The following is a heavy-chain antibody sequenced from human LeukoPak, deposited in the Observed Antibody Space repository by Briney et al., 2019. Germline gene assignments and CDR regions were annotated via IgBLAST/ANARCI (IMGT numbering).Heavy chain of an antibody. D-gene: IGHD4-23*01. CDR2: IENSGTT. CDR1: AGSISSSFD. Sequence: SETLSLTRSISAGSISSSFDWSWIRQPPGKGLEWIGSIENSGTTNYTPSLKSRVTMPVDTSRKQFSLNLRSVTAADTAVYYCALSTRWYYFNYWGQGTPVTVSS. V-gene: IGHV4-4*09. J-gene: IGHJ4*02. CDR3: ALSTRWYYFNY.